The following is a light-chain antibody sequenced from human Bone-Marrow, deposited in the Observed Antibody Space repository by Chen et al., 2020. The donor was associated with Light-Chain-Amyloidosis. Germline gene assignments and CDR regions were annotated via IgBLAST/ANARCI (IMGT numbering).Light chain of an antibody. J-gene: IGLJ3*02. CDR1: NIGSTS. CDR2: DDS. CDR3: QVWDRSSDRPV. V-gene: IGLV3-21*02. Sequence: SYVLTQPSSVSVAPGQTATIACGGNNIGSTSVHWYQQTPGQAPLLVVYDDSARPSGSPERLSGSNYGNTATLNISRVEAGDEADYYCQVWDRSSDRPVFGGGTKLTVL.